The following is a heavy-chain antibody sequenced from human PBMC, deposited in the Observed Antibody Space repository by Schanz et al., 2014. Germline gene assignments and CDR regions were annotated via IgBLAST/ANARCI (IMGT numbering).Heavy chain of an antibody. J-gene: IGHJ6*03. CDR1: GYTTFTDYY. V-gene: IGHV1-2*04. CDR2: INPNSGDT. Sequence: QVQLVQSGAEVKKPGASVKVSCKASGYTTFTDYYIHWVRQAPGQGLEWMGWINPNSGDTNYAQKFQGWVTMTRDTSISTAYMEVSRLKSDDTAVYYCARLGTGMAVAGSVIDSYYFYMDVWGEGTTVTVSS. D-gene: IGHD6-19*01. CDR3: ARLGTGMAVAGSVIDSYYFYMDV.